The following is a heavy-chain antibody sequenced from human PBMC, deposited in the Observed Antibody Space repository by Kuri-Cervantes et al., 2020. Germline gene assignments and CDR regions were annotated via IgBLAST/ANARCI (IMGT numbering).Heavy chain of an antibody. CDR3: ARARVMNNNWFDP. Sequence: SETLSLTCTVSGGSISSSSCYWGWIRQPPGKGLEWIGSIYYSGSTYYNPSLKSRVTISVDTSKNQFSLKLSSVTAADTAVYYCARARVMNNNWFDPWGQGTLVTVSS. CDR2: IYYSGST. D-gene: IGHD2-8*01. V-gene: IGHV4-39*07. CDR1: GGSISSSSCY. J-gene: IGHJ5*02.